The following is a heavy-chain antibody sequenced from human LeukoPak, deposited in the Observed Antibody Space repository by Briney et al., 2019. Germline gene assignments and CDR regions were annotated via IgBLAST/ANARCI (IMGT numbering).Heavy chain of an antibody. J-gene: IGHJ4*02. CDR2: IKQDGTEK. CDR1: GFTFTTYW. D-gene: IGHD5-24*01. V-gene: IGHV3-7*01. Sequence: GGSLRLSCAASGFTFTTYWMSWVRQAPGKGLEWVANIKQDGTEKCYVDSVKGRFTISRDNAKNSLYLQMNSLRAEDTAVYYCARLLLVGWLQFPSQGYFDYWGQGTLVTVSS. CDR3: ARLLLVGWLQFPSQGYFDY.